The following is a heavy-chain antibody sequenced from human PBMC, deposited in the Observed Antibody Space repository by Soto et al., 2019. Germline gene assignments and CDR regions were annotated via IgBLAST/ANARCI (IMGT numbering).Heavy chain of an antibody. Sequence: SGGSLRLSCAASGFTFTDAWMSWVRQAPGKGLEWVGRIKSKADGATTNYAAPVKGRFTISRDDSENTLYLQMNSLKSDDTAVYYCTTARVTIFGVVTTDLFYFWGQGALVTVSS. CDR3: TTARVTIFGVVTTDLFYF. D-gene: IGHD3-3*01. V-gene: IGHV3-15*01. CDR1: GFTFTDAW. CDR2: IKSKADGATT. J-gene: IGHJ4*02.